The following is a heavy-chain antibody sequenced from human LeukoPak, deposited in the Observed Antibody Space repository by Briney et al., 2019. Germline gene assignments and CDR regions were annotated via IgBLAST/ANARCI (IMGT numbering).Heavy chain of an antibody. CDR1: GGSITSYY. V-gene: IGHV4-4*09. D-gene: IGHD3-10*01. CDR3: GKFINRPLCFDY. CDR2: IYTGGST. J-gene: IGHJ4*02. Sequence: SETLSLTCTVSGGSITSYYRSWIRQPPGKGLEWIGNIYTGGSTNYNPSLRGRVTMSLDTSKNQISLKLSSVTAADTAGYFFGKFINRPLCFDYWGQGTLVTVSS.